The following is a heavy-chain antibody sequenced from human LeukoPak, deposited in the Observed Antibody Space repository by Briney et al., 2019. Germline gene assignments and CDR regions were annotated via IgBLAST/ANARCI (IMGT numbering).Heavy chain of an antibody. J-gene: IGHJ4*02. CDR3: ARGTPLAL. V-gene: IGHV4-39*07. Sequence: PSETLSLTCTVSGGSISSSSYYWGWIRQPPGKGLEWIGSIYYSGSTYYNPSLKSRVTISVDTSKNQFSLKLSSVTAADTAVYYCARGTPLALWGQGTLVTVSS. CDR1: GGSISSSSYY. CDR2: IYYSGST. D-gene: IGHD5-12*01.